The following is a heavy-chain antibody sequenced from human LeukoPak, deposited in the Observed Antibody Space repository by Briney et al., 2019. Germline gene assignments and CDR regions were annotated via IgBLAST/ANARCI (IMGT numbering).Heavy chain of an antibody. CDR2: ISSSGSTI. D-gene: IGHD3-9*01. Sequence: GGSLRLSCAASGFTFSSYEMNWVRQAPGKGLEWVSYISSSGSTIYYADSVKGRFTISRDNAKNSLYLQMNSLRAEDTAVYYCAKVQVLEIYYDMGYFDYWGQGTLVTVSS. V-gene: IGHV3-48*03. CDR1: GFTFSSYE. J-gene: IGHJ4*02. CDR3: AKVQVLEIYYDMGYFDY.